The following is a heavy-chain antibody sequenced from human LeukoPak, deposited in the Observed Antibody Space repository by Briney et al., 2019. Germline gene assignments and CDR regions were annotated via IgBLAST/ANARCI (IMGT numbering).Heavy chain of an antibody. CDR1: GFTVSTNY. D-gene: IGHD4/OR15-4a*01. CDR2: IYSGGST. CDR3: AREGGGDYGEGFDY. Sequence: PGGSLRLSCAASGFTVSTNYMSWVRQAPGKGLEWVSIIYSGGSTSYADSVKGRFTISRDNAKNSLYLQMNSLRAEDTAVYYCAREGGGDYGEGFDYWGQGTLVTVSS. J-gene: IGHJ4*02. V-gene: IGHV3-53*01.